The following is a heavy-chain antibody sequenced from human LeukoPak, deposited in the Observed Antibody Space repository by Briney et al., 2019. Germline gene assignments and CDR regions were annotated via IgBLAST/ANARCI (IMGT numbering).Heavy chain of an antibody. CDR2: INPSGGST. CDR1: GYPFTSYY. J-gene: IGHJ3*02. D-gene: IGHD3-3*01. Sequence: GASVKVSCKASGYPFTSYYMHWVRQAPGQGLEWMGIINPSGGSTSYAQKFQGRVTMTGDTSTSTVYMELSSLRSEDTAVYYCARDRFWSAPYMGSGYDAFDIWGQGTMVTVSS. CDR3: ARDRFWSAPYMGSGYDAFDI. V-gene: IGHV1-46*01.